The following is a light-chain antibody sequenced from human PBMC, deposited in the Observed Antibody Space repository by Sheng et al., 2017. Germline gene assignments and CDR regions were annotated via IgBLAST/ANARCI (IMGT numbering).Light chain of an antibody. Sequence: QLMVTQSPSASASLGASVKLTCTLSSGHSSYAIAWHQQQPHKGPRFLMKINSDGTHIRGDGSLIASQAPVLGLSATSPSPALHSEDDADYYCQTWATGIHVFGDGTKLTVL. J-gene: IGLJ2*01. CDR2: INSDGTH. CDR1: SGHSSYA. CDR3: QTWATGIHV. V-gene: IGLV4-69*02.